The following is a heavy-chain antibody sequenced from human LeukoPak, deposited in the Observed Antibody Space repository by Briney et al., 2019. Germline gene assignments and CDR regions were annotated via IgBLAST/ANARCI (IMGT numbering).Heavy chain of an antibody. Sequence: ASVKVSCKASGYTFTSYAMNWVRQAPGQGLEWMGWINTNTGNPTYAQGFTGRFVFSLDTSVSTAYLQISSLKAEDTAVYYCARGASGTLYDAFDIWGRGTMVTVSS. D-gene: IGHD1-26*01. CDR3: ARGASGTLYDAFDI. J-gene: IGHJ3*02. CDR1: GYTFTSYA. V-gene: IGHV7-4-1*02. CDR2: INTNTGNP.